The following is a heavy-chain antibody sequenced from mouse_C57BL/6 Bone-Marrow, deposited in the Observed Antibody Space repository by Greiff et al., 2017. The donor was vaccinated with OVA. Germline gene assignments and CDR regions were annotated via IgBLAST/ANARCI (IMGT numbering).Heavy chain of an antibody. Sequence: VQLKQSGAELVKPGASVKLSCTASGFNIKDYYMHWVKQRTEQGLEWIGRIDPEGGGTKYAPKFQGKATITADTSSNTAYLQLSSLTSEDTAVYYCARGPCYAMDNWGQGTSVTVSS. CDR1: GFNIKDYY. V-gene: IGHV14-2*01. CDR2: IDPEGGGT. CDR3: ARGPCYAMDN. J-gene: IGHJ4*01.